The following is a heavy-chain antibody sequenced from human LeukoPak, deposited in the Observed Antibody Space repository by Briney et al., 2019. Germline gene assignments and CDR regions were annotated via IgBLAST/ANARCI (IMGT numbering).Heavy chain of an antibody. D-gene: IGHD2-2*01. CDR3: AREKRGVVVPAAMPFDY. Sequence: ASVKVSCKASGGTFSSYAISWVRQAPGQGLEWMGGIIPIFGTANYAQKFQGRVTITADESTSTAYMELSSLRSEDTAVYYCAREKRGVVVPAAMPFDYWGQGTLVTVSS. CDR1: GGTFSSYA. CDR2: IIPIFGTA. V-gene: IGHV1-69*13. J-gene: IGHJ4*02.